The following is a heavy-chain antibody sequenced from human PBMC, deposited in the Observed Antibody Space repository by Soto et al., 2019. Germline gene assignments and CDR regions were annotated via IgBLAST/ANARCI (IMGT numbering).Heavy chain of an antibody. V-gene: IGHV4-31*03. Sequence: PSETLSLTCTVSGDSISSGGYYWSWIRQHPGKGLEWIGYIFYTGTTYYNPSLKSRVSISVDTSKNQFSLKLTSVTAADTAIYYCARGRVGRDNMSFSMDVWSEGTTVTVAS. CDR3: ARGRVGRDNMSFSMDV. CDR1: GDSISSGGYY. J-gene: IGHJ6*04. D-gene: IGHD1-26*01. CDR2: IFYTGTT.